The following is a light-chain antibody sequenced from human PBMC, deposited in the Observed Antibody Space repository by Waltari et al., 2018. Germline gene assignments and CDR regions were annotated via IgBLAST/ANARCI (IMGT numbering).Light chain of an antibody. Sequence: YALTQSPSVSVSPGQTANITCSGEKLGENYSCWYQQKAGQSPRLVIYQDVKRPSGIPERFSGSNSGNTATLTISETQATDEADYYCQAWDSSTYVFGTGTKVTVL. V-gene: IGLV3-1*01. CDR3: QAWDSSTYV. CDR2: QDV. J-gene: IGLJ1*01. CDR1: KLGENY.